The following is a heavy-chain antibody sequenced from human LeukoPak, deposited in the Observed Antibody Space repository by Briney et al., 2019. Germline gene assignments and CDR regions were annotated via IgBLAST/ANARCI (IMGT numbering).Heavy chain of an antibody. D-gene: IGHD4-17*01. V-gene: IGHV6-1*01. J-gene: IGHJ4*02. CDR2: TYYRSKWYN. Sequence: SQTLSLTCAISGDSVSSNSAAWNWIRQSPWRGLEWLGRTYYRSKWYNDYAVSVKSRITINPDTSKNQFSLQLNSVTPEDTAVYYCARADHGDYVTPYYFDYWGQGTLVTVSS. CDR3: ARADHGDYVTPYYFDY. CDR1: GDSVSSNSAA.